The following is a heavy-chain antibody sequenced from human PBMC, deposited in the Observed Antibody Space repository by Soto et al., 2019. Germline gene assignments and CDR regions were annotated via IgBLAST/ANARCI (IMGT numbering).Heavy chain of an antibody. V-gene: IGHV4-31*03. CDR2: IYYSGST. D-gene: IGHD3-10*01. CDR3: ARLTSGPVYFDY. CDR1: GGSISSGGYY. J-gene: IGHJ4*02. Sequence: QVQLQESGPGLVKPSQTLSLTCTVSGGSISSGGYYWSWIRQHPGKGLEWIGYIYYSGSTYYNPSLKSRVTISVDTSKNQFSLQLSSVTAADTAVYYCARLTSGPVYFDYWGQGTLVTVSS.